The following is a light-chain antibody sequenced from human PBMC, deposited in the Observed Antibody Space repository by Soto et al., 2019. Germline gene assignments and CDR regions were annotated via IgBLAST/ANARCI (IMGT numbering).Light chain of an antibody. Sequence: IVLTQTPLSLSVTPGQAASISCKSTQSLDYSDGRTYFYWYLQKPGQPPQLLIYDVSHRFSGVPDRFSGSASGTDFTLKISRVEAEDIGIYYCMQTVKFPWTFGQGTRVEIK. CDR1: QSLDYSDGRTY. V-gene: IGKV2D-29*01. CDR3: MQTVKFPWT. CDR2: DVS. J-gene: IGKJ1*01.